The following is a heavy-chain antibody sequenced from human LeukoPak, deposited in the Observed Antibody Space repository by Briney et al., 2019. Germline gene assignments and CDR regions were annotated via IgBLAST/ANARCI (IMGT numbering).Heavy chain of an antibody. J-gene: IGHJ6*02. D-gene: IGHD4-17*01. Sequence: SETLSLTCTVSGGSISSYYWSWIRQPPGKGLEWIGYIYYSGSTNYNPSLKSRVTISVDTSKNQCSLKLSSVTAADTAVYYCARTTVTNGSGYYYGMDVWGQGTTVTVSS. V-gene: IGHV4-59*08. CDR3: ARTTVTNGSGYYYGMDV. CDR1: GGSISSYY. CDR2: IYYSGST.